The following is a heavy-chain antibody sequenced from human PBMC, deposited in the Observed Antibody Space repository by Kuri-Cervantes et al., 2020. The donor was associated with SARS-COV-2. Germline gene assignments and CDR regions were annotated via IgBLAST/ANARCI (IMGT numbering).Heavy chain of an antibody. D-gene: IGHD2-15*01. CDR1: GFTFSSYW. CDR2: IKQDGSEK. V-gene: IGHV3-7*01. J-gene: IGHJ5*02. CDR3: AKDQNLDVVVVPAA. Sequence: GESLKISCAASGFTFSSYWMSWVRQAPGKGLEWVANIKQDGSEKYYVDSVKGRFTISRDNAKNSLYLQMNSLRAEDTAVYYCAKDQNLDVVVVPAAWGQGSLVTVSS.